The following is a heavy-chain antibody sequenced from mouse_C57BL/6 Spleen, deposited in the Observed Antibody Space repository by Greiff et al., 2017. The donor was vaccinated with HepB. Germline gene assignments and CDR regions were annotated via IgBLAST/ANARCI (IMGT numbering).Heavy chain of an antibody. J-gene: IGHJ4*01. Sequence: QVQLQQSGAELMKPGASVKLSCKATGYTFTGYWIEWVKQRPGHGLEWIGEILPGSGSTNYNEKFKGKATFTADTSSNTAYMQISSLTTEDSAIYYCARGGYYYGSSPYSYAMDYWGQGTSVTVSS. CDR3: ARGGYYYGSSPYSYAMDY. V-gene: IGHV1-9*01. D-gene: IGHD1-1*01. CDR1: GYTFTGYW. CDR2: ILPGSGST.